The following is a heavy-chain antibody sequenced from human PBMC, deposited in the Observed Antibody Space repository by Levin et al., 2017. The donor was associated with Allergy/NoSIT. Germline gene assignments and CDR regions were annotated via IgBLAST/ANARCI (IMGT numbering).Heavy chain of an antibody. D-gene: IGHD2-21*02. CDR2: IWYDGSNK. V-gene: IGHV3-33*01. CDR1: GFTFSSYG. CDR3: ASAFSGGDCGDPFDY. Sequence: PGGSLRLSCAASGFTFSSYGMHWVRQAPGKGLEWVAVIWYDGSNKYYADSVKGRFTISRDNSKNTLYLQMNSLRAEDTAVYYCASAFSGGDCGDPFDYWGQGTLVTVSS. J-gene: IGHJ4*02.